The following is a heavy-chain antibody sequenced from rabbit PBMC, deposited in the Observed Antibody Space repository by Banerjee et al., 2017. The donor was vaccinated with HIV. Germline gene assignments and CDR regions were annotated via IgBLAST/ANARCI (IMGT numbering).Heavy chain of an antibody. J-gene: IGHJ2*01. CDR2: IDCGDGST. D-gene: IGHD6-1*01. V-gene: IGHV1S45*01. Sequence: QEQLEESGGDLVKPGAPLTLTCTASGFSDSTSYYMCWVRQAPGKGPEWIACIDCGDGSTWYASWAKSRFTISKTSSTTVTLQMTSLTAADTATYFCARAAYAGYAYAIWDAFDTWGPGTLVTDS. CDR3: ARAAYAGYAYAIWDAFDT. CDR1: GFSDSTSYY.